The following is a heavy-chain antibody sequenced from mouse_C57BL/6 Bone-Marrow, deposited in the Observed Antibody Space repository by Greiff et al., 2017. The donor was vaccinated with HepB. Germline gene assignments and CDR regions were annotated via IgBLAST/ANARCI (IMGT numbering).Heavy chain of an antibody. CDR1: GYAFTNYL. CDR2: INPGSGGT. CDR3: ADSAGGAMDD. V-gene: IGHV1-54*01. J-gene: IGHJ4*01. Sequence: QVQLQQSGAELVRPGTSVKVSCKASGYAFTNYLIEWVKQRPGQGLEWIGVINPGSGGTNYNEKFKGKATLTADKSSSTADMQLSSLTSEDSAVYFCADSAGGAMDDWGQGTSVTVSS. D-gene: IGHD3-2*02.